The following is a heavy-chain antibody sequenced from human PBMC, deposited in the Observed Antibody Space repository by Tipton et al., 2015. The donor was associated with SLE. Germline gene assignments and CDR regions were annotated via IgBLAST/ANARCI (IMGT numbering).Heavy chain of an antibody. CDR3: AGELLPAYGMDV. CDR1: GFTFSSYA. CDR2: ISYDGSNK. D-gene: IGHD2-15*01. Sequence: SLRLYCAASGFTFSSYAMHWVRQAPGKGLQWVAVISYDGSNKYYADSVKGRFTISRDNSKNTLYLQMNSLRAEDTAVYYCAGELLPAYGMDVWGQGTTVTVSS. J-gene: IGHJ6*02. V-gene: IGHV3-30*04.